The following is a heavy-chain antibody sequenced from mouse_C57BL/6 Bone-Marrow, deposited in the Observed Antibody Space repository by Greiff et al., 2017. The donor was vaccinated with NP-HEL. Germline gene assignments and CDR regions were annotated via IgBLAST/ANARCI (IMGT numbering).Heavy chain of an antibody. Sequence: VQLQQSGAELVRPGASVTLSCKASGYTFTDYEMHWVKQTPVHGLEWIGAIDPETGGTAYNQKSKGKAILTADKSSSTAYMELRSLTSEDSAVYYCTRSNWDGRYFDVWGTGTTVTVSS. CDR3: TRSNWDGRYFDV. J-gene: IGHJ1*03. D-gene: IGHD4-1*01. CDR2: IDPETGGT. CDR1: GYTFTDYE. V-gene: IGHV1-15*01.